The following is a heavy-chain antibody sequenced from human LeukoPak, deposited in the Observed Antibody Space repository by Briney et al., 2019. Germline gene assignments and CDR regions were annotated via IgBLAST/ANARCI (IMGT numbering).Heavy chain of an antibody. CDR3: ARAVTYFYGSVTYDWFES. CDR2: IESNGLA. J-gene: IGHJ5*01. CDR1: GFTFSSYW. D-gene: IGHD3-10*01. Sequence: QPGGSLRLSCAASGFTFSSYWMHWVRQTPGKGLMWVSRIESNGLALYADSVRDRFTISRDNAKNTVYLQMNSLRADDTAMYYCARAVTYFYGSVTYDWFESWGQGTLVTVSS. V-gene: IGHV3-74*01.